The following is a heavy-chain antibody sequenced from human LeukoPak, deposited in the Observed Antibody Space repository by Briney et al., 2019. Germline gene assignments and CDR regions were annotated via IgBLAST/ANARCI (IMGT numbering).Heavy chain of an antibody. J-gene: IGHJ4*02. D-gene: IGHD3-10*01. CDR3: ARGGPGSYSAADY. V-gene: IGHV3-74*01. CDR2: SNSAGSSK. CDR1: GFTFSNAW. Sequence: GGSLRLSCAASGFTFSNAWMSWVRQAPGKGLVWVSRSNSAGSSKSYVDSVKGRFTISRDNAKNTLYLQMDSLRAEDTAVYFCARGGPGSYSAADYWGQGTLVTVSS.